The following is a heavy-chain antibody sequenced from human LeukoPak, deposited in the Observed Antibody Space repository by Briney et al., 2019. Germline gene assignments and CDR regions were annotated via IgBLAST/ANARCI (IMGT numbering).Heavy chain of an antibody. J-gene: IGHJ4*02. Sequence: GGSLRLSCAASGLLLSSYEMNWVRQAPGKGLEWVSYISPSGGSIYYADSVEGRFTISRDNAKNSLYLQMNSLRAEDTAVYYCASLGSTDDYYFDYWGQGTLVTVSS. CDR1: GLLLSSYE. D-gene: IGHD2-2*01. CDR2: ISPSGGSI. V-gene: IGHV3-48*03. CDR3: ASLGSTDDYYFDY.